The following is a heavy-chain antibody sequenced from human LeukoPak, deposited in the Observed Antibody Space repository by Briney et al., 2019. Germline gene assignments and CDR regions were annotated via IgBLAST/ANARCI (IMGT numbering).Heavy chain of an antibody. D-gene: IGHD1-14*01. Sequence: ASVKVSCKASGYTFTSYYMHWVRQAPGQGLEWMGIINPSGCSTSDAPKFQGRVTMTRDPSTSTVYMELSSLSSEDTAVYYCASDIALTGVDYWGQGTLVNVSS. J-gene: IGHJ4*02. CDR3: ASDIALTGVDY. V-gene: IGHV1-46*01. CDR1: GYTFTSYY. CDR2: INPSGCST.